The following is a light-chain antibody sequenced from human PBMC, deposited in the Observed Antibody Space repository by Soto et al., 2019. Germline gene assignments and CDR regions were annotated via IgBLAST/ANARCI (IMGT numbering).Light chain of an antibody. CDR1: SSDIGSYNY. J-gene: IGLJ1*01. V-gene: IGLV2-14*01. Sequence: QSALTQPASVSGSPGQSIAISCTGTSSDIGSYNYVSWYQQHPGKAPKLMIHEVSNRPSGVSDRVSGSKSGNTAFLTIYGLLADDEPDYNCSSPTTYGTRVFGNGTKLAVL. CDR3: SSPTTYGTRV. CDR2: EVS.